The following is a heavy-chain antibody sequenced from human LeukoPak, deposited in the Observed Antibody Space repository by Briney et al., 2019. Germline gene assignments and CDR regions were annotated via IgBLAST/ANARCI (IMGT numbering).Heavy chain of an antibody. CDR1: GFTFSSYS. Sequence: GGSLRLSCAASGFTFSSYSMNWVRQAPGKGLEWVSYISSSSSTIYYADSVKGRFTISRDNAKNSLYLQMNSLRAEDTAVYYCAREPYCTNGVCYTGGYFDYWGQGTLVTVSS. CDR3: AREPYCTNGVCYTGGYFDY. V-gene: IGHV3-48*01. CDR2: ISSSSSTI. D-gene: IGHD2-8*01. J-gene: IGHJ4*02.